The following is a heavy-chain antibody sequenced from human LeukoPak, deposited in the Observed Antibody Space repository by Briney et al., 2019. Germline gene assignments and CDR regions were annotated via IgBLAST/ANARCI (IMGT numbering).Heavy chain of an antibody. CDR1: GYTFTSYG. V-gene: IGHV1-18*01. J-gene: IGHJ6*03. CDR2: ISAYNGNT. D-gene: IGHD2-2*01. Sequence: GASVKVSCKASGYTFTSYGISWVRQAPGQGLEWMGWISAYNGNTNYAQKLQGRVTMTTDTSTSTAYMELRSLRSDDTAVYYRARSHVVVVPAAKYYYYYYMDVWGKGTTVTVSS. CDR3: ARSHVVVVPAAKYYYYYYMDV.